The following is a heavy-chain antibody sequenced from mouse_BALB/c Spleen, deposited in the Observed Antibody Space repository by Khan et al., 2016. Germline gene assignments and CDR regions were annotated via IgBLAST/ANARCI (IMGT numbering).Heavy chain of an antibody. Sequence: QVQLKQSAPELARPGASVKMSCKTSGYTFTYYTIHWVKQRPGQGLEWIGKINPTSSYTEYNQKFTDKTTLTADKSSSTAYMQLNSLKSEDSAVYYCARELSNGGFAYWGQGTLVTVSA. D-gene: IGHD1-2*01. CDR1: GYTFTYYT. J-gene: IGHJ3*01. CDR3: ARELSNGGFAY. V-gene: IGHV1-4*02. CDR2: INPTSSYT.